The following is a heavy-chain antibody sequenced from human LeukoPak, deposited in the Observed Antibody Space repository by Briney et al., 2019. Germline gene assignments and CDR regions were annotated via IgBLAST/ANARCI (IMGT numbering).Heavy chain of an antibody. Sequence: SETLSLTCAASSDSISTHYWSRIRQPAGKGLEWIGRIYKSGNTNYNPSLKSRVTMSVDTSKNRFSLKLTSVTAADTALYYCARDRSAAYYRDYFDYWGQGILVTVSS. D-gene: IGHD3-22*01. CDR3: ARDRSAAYYRDYFDY. CDR2: IYKSGNT. CDR1: SDSISTHY. V-gene: IGHV4-4*07. J-gene: IGHJ4*02.